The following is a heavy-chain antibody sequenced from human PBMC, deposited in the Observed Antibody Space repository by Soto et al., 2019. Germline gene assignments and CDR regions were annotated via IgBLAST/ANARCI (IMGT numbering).Heavy chain of an antibody. CDR2: IYHTGTT. D-gene: IGHD6-19*01. J-gene: IGHJ4*02. CDR3: ARHIAVPRTRGFDF. CDR1: GGSISDNW. Sequence: QVQLQESGPGLVKPSGTLSLTCAVSGGSISDNWWSWDRQPPGNGLEWIGEIYHTGTTHPNPPLWSRVTISIDKSKNQFSLKLTSVTAADTDVYYCARHIAVPRTRGFDFWGKGTLVTVSS. V-gene: IGHV4-4*02.